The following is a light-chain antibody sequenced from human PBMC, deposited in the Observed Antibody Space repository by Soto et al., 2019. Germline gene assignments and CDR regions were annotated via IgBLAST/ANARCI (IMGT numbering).Light chain of an antibody. V-gene: IGKV1-39*01. CDR2: GVS. J-gene: IGKJ2*01. Sequence: DIQMMQSPSSLSASVGDRVTITCRASQSVRTYLNWYQQKPGKAPNLLIYGVSTLHSGVPSRFIGAGSGTDFTLTISSLQPEDFGTYYCQQSYKTPHTFGQGTKLETK. CDR3: QQSYKTPHT. CDR1: QSVRTY.